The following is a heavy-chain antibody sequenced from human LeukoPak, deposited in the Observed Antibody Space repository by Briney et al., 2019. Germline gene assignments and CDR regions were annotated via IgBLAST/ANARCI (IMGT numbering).Heavy chain of an antibody. D-gene: IGHD2-15*01. CDR1: GGSISSYY. J-gene: IGHJ4*02. Sequence: SETLSLTCIVSGGSISSYYWSWIRQPPWKGLEWIGYIYYSGSTNYNPSLKSRVTISVDTSKNQFSLKLSSVTAADTAVYYCARYLCSGGSCSPDYWGQGTLVTVSS. CDR2: IYYSGST. V-gene: IGHV4-59*01. CDR3: ARYLCSGGSCSPDY.